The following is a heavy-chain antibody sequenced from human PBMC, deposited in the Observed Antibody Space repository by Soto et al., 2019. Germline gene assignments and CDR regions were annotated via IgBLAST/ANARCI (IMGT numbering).Heavy chain of an antibody. CDR2: ISTDSRYI. CDR3: ARDGLIFGVVDPIFEY. V-gene: IGHV3-21*01. CDR1: GFTFSSYS. J-gene: IGHJ4*02. Sequence: EVQLVESGGGLVKPGGSLRLSCAASGFTFSSYSMTWVRQAPGKGLEWVSSISTDSRYIYYADSVRGRFIISRDDAKNSLYLQMNGLRAEDTAVYYCARDGLIFGVVDPIFEYWGPGTLVTVSS. D-gene: IGHD3-3*01.